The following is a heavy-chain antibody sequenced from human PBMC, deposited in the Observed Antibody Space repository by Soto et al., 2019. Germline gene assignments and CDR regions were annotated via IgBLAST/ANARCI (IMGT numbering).Heavy chain of an antibody. V-gene: IGHV3-33*01. J-gene: IGHJ6*04. Sequence: QVQLVESGGGVVQPGRSLRLSCAASGFIFSNYGIHWVRQAPGKGLEWVAVIWSDGSNKYYADSVKGRFTISRDNSKNTLYWKMNSLRAGEMAVYYCARENNYDMDVWGKGPTVTVSS. CDR2: IWSDGSNK. CDR3: ARENNYDMDV. CDR1: GFIFSNYG.